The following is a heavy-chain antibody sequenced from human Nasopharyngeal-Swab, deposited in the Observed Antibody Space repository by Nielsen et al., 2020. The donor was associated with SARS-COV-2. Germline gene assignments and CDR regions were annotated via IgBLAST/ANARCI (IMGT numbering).Heavy chain of an antibody. CDR2: IYYSGST. V-gene: IGHV4-59*01. CDR3: ARKVGPWGYSTS. D-gene: IGHD6-13*01. Sequence: WIRQPPGKGLEWIGYIYYSGSTNYNPSLKSRVTILVDTSKNQFSLKLSSVTAADTAVYYCARKVGPWGYSTSWGQGTLVTVSS. J-gene: IGHJ4*02.